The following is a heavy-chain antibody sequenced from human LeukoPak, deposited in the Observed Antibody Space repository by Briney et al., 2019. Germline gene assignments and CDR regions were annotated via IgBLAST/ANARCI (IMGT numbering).Heavy chain of an antibody. CDR3: ARGGGTRLYYDISGYSH. D-gene: IGHD3-22*01. J-gene: IGHJ4*02. CDR2: INPSGGST. Sequence: GASVKVSCKASGYTFTSYYMYWVRQAPGQGLEWMGIINPSGGSTSYAQKFQGGVTMTRDTSTSTVCMELSSLGSEDTAVYYCARGGGTRLYYDISGYSHWGQGTLVTVSS. V-gene: IGHV1-46*01. CDR1: GYTFTSYY.